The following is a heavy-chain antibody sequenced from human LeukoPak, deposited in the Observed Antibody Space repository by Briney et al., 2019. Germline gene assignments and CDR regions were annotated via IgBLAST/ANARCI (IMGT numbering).Heavy chain of an antibody. V-gene: IGHV3-43*02. D-gene: IGHD6-19*01. CDR2: ISGDGGST. J-gene: IGHJ4*02. CDR1: GFTFDDYA. CDR3: AKDIGPSGIAVADAFDY. Sequence: PGGSLRLSCAASGFTFDDYAMHWVRHAPGKGLEWVSLISGDGGSTYYADSVKGRFTIFRDNSKNSLYLQMNSLRTEDTALYYCAKDIGPSGIAVADAFDYWGQGTLVTVST.